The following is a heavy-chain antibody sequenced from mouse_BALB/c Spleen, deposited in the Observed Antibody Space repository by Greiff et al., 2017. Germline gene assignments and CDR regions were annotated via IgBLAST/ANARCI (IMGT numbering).Heavy chain of an antibody. CDR2: IDPENGDT. CDR1: GFNIKDYY. V-gene: IGHV14-4*02. D-gene: IGHD2-14*01. J-gene: IGHJ4*01. CDR3: TEVRPALDC. Sequence: VQLQQSGAELVRSGASVKLSCTASGFNIKDYYMYWVKQRPEQGLEWIGWIDPENGDTEYAPKFQGKATMTADTSSNTAYLQLSSLTSGDTAFYCCTEVRPALDCWGKGTSGTVSS.